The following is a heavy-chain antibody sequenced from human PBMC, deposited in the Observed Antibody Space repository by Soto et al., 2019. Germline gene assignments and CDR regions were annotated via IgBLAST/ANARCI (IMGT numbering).Heavy chain of an antibody. CDR3: ARDTVSIPEYSYDYYYYYGMDV. V-gene: IGHV3-30-3*01. D-gene: IGHD5-18*01. CDR1: GFTFSSYA. Sequence: GGSLRLSCAASGFTFSSYAMHWVRQAPGKGLEWVAVISYDGSNKYYADSVKGRFTISRDNSKNTLYLQMNSLRAEDTAVYYCARDTVSIPEYSYDYYYYYGMDVWGQGTTVTVSS. J-gene: IGHJ6*02. CDR2: ISYDGSNK.